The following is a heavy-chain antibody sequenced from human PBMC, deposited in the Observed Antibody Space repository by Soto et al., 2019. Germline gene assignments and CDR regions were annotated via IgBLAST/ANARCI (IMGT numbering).Heavy chain of an antibody. CDR1: GYTFTSYG. CDR3: ARDGRSISWYFQIYYYMHG. D-gene: IGHD6-13*01. CDR2: ISAYNGNP. Sequence: QVPLVQSGAEVKKPRASVKVSCKASGYTFTSYGISWVRQAHGQGLERMGWISAYNGNPNYEQKRQGRVTMTTDTSTSTAYMELRSLRSDDTAVYYCARDGRSISWYFQIYYYMHGWGKGTTVTVSS. J-gene: IGHJ6*03. V-gene: IGHV1-18*01.